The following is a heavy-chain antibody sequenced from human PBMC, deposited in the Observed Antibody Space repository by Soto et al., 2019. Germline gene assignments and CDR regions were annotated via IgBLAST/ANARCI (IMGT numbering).Heavy chain of an antibody. Sequence: GGSLRLSCAASGFTFSSYGMHWVRQAPGKGLEWVAVISYDGSNKYYADSVKGRFTISRDNSKNTLYLQMNSLRAEDRAVYSWAKGCYGSGFCFDPGGKGTLVTVSS. CDR1: GFTFSSYG. J-gene: IGHJ5*02. CDR2: ISYDGSNK. D-gene: IGHD3-10*01. V-gene: IGHV3-30*18. CDR3: AKGCYGSGFCFDP.